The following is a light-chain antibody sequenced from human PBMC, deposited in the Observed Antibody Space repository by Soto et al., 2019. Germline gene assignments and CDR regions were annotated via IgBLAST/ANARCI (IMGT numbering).Light chain of an antibody. J-gene: IGKJ4*01. CDR2: DTS. CDR3: QQRTNWPPLS. CDR1: QSGITY. V-gene: IGKV3-11*01. Sequence: EIVLTQSPATLSLSPGDRATLSCRASQSGITYVAWYQQKPGQAPRLLIYDTSNRATGIPARFSGSGSGTAFTLTISSLEPEDFAVYYCQQRTNWPPLSFCGGTKVEIK.